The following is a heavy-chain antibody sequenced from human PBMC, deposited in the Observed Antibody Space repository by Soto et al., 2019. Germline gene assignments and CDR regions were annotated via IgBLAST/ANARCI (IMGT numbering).Heavy chain of an antibody. CDR3: ARVPVELGTIGVYYYYGMDV. CDR2: IYYSGRT. Sequence: QVQLQESGPGLVKPSETLSLTCTVSGGSVSSGSYYWSWIRQPPGKGLEWIGYIYYSGRTNYNPSLEARVTISVDSSKNQFSLKLGSVTAADTAVYYCARVPVELGTIGVYYYYGMDVWGRGTRVTVSS. CDR1: GGSVSSGSYY. J-gene: IGHJ6*02. V-gene: IGHV4-61*01. D-gene: IGHD6-13*01.